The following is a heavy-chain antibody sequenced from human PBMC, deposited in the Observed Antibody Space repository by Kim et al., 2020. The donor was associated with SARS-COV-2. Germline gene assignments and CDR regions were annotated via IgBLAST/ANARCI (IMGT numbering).Heavy chain of an antibody. V-gene: IGHV1-69*02. CDR3: ARMSDDSSGYYY. J-gene: IGHJ4*02. D-gene: IGHD3-22*01. Sequence: NSARKFQGRVTITADKSTSTAYMELSSLRSEDTAVYYCARMSDDSSGYYYWGQGTLVTVSS.